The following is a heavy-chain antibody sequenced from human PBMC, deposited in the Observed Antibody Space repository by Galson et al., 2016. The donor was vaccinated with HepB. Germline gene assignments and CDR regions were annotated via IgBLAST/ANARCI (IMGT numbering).Heavy chain of an antibody. J-gene: IGHJ2*01. CDR2: VSWNSGDT. D-gene: IGHD6-13*01. CDR1: GFNFGSYA. CDR3: VKGPGYASSLRYFDL. Sequence: SLRLSCAASGFNFGSYAMHWVRQPPGKGLEWVSGVSWNSGDTGYADSVKGRFTISRDNAKKSLSLQMNRLRGEDTALYYCVKGPGYASSLRYFDLWGRGTLVTVSS. V-gene: IGHV3-9*01.